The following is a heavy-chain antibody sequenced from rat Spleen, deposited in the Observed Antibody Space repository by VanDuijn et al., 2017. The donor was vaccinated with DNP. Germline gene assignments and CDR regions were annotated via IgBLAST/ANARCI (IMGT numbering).Heavy chain of an antibody. CDR3: ATLGYGGPYHWYFDF. CDR1: GFTFSDYY. V-gene: IGHV5-20*01. D-gene: IGHD1-11*01. J-gene: IGHJ2*01. CDR2: ISYDGGST. Sequence: EVQLVESGGGLVQPGRSLKLSCAVSGFTFSDYYMAWVRQAPTKGLEWVASISYDGGSTSYRDSVKGRFTISRDNAKSTLYLQMDSLRSEDTATYYCATLGYGGPYHWYFDFWGQGVMVTVSS.